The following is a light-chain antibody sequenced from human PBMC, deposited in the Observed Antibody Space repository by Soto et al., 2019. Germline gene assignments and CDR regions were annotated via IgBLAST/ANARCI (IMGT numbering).Light chain of an antibody. Sequence: QAVVTQPPSVSGAPGQRVTISCTGSRTNIGAGYDVHWYQQLPGTAPKLLIYGNSNRPSGVPDRFSGSKSGTSASLAITGLQAEDEADYYCQSYDSCLSYVFGTGTKLTVL. CDR3: QSYDSCLSYV. CDR1: RTNIGAGYD. J-gene: IGLJ1*01. CDR2: GNS. V-gene: IGLV1-40*01.